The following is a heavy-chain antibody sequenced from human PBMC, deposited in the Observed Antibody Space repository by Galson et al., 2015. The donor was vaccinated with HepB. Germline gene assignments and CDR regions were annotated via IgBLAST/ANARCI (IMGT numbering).Heavy chain of an antibody. Sequence: SLRLSCAASGFTFSHYWMHWVRQVPGKGPAWVSLISNDGTITNYADSVKGRFTISRDNARNTVYLQMDSLRAEDTAVYYCARVYSGWYWFDSWGQGTLVTVSS. CDR2: ISNDGTIT. V-gene: IGHV3-74*01. J-gene: IGHJ5*01. CDR1: GFTFSHYW. CDR3: ARVYSGWYWFDS. D-gene: IGHD6-19*01.